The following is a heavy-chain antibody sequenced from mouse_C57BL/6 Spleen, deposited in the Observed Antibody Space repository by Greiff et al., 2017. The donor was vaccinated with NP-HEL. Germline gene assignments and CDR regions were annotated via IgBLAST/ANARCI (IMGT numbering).Heavy chain of an antibody. CDR2: IYPGDGDT. D-gene: IGHD1-1*01. CDR3: AGLTVVAPYWYFDV. V-gene: IGHV1-82*01. CDR1: GYAFSSSW. Sequence: VKLVESGPELVKPGASVKISCKASGYAFSSSWMNWVKQRPGKGLEWIGRIYPGDGDTNYNGKFKGKATLTADKSSSTAYMQLSSLTSEDSAVYFCAGLTVVAPYWYFDVWGTGTTVTVSS. J-gene: IGHJ1*03.